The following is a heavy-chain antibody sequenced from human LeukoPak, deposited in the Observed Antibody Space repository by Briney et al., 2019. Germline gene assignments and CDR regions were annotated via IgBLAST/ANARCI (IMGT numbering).Heavy chain of an antibody. CDR2: IYTSGST. CDR3: ARDSTGATREGYFDY. J-gene: IGHJ4*02. CDR1: GGSISSYY. V-gene: IGHV4-4*07. Sequence: PSETLSLTCTVSGGSISSYYWSWIRQPAGKGLEWIGRIYTSGSTNYNPSLKSRVTVSVDTSKNQFSLKLSSVTAADTAVYYCARDSTGATREGYFDYWGQGTLVTVSS. D-gene: IGHD1-26*01.